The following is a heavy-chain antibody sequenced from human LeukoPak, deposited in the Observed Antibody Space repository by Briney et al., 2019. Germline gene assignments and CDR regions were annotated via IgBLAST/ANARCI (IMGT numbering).Heavy chain of an antibody. V-gene: IGHV1-18*01. CDR2: ISAYNGNT. Sequence: GASVKVSCKASGCTFTSYGISWVRQAPGQGLEWMGWISAYNGNTNYAQKLQGRVTMTTDTSTSTAYMELRSLRSDDTAVYYCATGQWVVPQDAFDIWGQGTMVTVSS. D-gene: IGHD6-19*01. CDR3: ATGQWVVPQDAFDI. J-gene: IGHJ3*02. CDR1: GCTFTSYG.